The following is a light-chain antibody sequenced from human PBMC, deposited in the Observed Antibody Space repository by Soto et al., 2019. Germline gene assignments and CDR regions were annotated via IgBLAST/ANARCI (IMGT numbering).Light chain of an antibody. Sequence: DNQMTEPPSTLSAAYRYRVTITCRASQNIDISLAWFQQRPGQAPKVLIYAASGLASGVPSTFSGSGSGTEFTLTISRLQTDDFATYYCQHYNSYCTFGQGTKVDIK. CDR3: QHYNSYCT. CDR1: QNIDIS. V-gene: IGKV1-5*01. CDR2: AAS. J-gene: IGKJ1*01.